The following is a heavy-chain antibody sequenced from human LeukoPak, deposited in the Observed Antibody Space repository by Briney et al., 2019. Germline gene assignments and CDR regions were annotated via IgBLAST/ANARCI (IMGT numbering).Heavy chain of an antibody. CDR2: VSSNGGST. J-gene: IGHJ4*02. CDR1: GFTFSSYA. CDR3: VKGSAVAGITFDY. D-gene: IGHD6-19*01. Sequence: GGSLRLSCAASGFTFSSYAMHWVRQAPGKGLEYVSVVSSNGGSTYYADSVKGRFTISRGNSKNTLYLQMSSLRAEDSAVYYCVKGSAVAGITFDYWGQGTLVTVSS. V-gene: IGHV3-64D*09.